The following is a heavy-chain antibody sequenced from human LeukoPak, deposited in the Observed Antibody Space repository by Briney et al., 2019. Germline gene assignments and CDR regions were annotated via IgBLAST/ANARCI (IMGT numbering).Heavy chain of an antibody. CDR1: GFTFDDYA. Sequence: GGSLRLSCAASGFTFDDYAMHWVRQAPGKGLECVSLISWDGDSTYYSDSVKGRFTISRDNSKNTLYLQMNSLRAEDTAVYYCAKDWDIVVVVAATPRFLIDYWGQGTLVTVSS. V-gene: IGHV3-43D*03. D-gene: IGHD2-15*01. CDR3: AKDWDIVVVVAATPRFLIDY. CDR2: ISWDGDST. J-gene: IGHJ4*02.